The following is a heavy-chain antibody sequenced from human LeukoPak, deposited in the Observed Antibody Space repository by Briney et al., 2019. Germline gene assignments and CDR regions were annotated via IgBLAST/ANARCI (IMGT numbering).Heavy chain of an antibody. CDR2: ISSSSSTI. Sequence: GGSLRLSCAASGFTFSSYSMNWVRQAPGKGLEWVSYISSSSSTIYYADSVKGRFTISRDNAKNSLYLQINSLRAEDTAVYYCARDPGLPLWFGELAPGLFDYWGQGTLVTVSS. V-gene: IGHV3-48*01. J-gene: IGHJ4*02. D-gene: IGHD3-10*01. CDR3: ARDPGLPLWFGELAPGLFDY. CDR1: GFTFSSYS.